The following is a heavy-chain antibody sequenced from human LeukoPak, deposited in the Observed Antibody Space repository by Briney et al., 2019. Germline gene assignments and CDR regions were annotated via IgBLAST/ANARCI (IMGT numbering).Heavy chain of an antibody. CDR3: AKDITGRSGSRPDDDFDI. D-gene: IGHD3-10*01. V-gene: IGHV3-9*01. Sequence: GRSLRLSCAASGFTFYDYAMPRIPQAPGKRRGWVSGISWNCGSIGYAASLKGRLTISRDNAKNSLYLQMNSLRAEDTALYYCAKDITGRSGSRPDDDFDIWGQGTMVTVSS. CDR2: ISWNCGSI. J-gene: IGHJ3*02. CDR1: GFTFYDYA.